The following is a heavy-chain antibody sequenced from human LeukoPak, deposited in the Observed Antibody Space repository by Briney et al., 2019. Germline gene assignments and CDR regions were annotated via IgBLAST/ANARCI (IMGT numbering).Heavy chain of an antibody. J-gene: IGHJ4*02. D-gene: IGHD5-18*01. CDR2: ISGSGDSA. CDR3: AKRIQLWNFDY. Sequence: GGSLRLSCAASGFTFSSYAMSWVRQAPGKGLEWVSAISGSGDSAYYADSVKGRFTISRDDSKNTLYLQMNSLRAEDTAVYYCAKRIQLWNFDYRGQGTLVTVSS. V-gene: IGHV3-23*01. CDR1: GFTFSSYA.